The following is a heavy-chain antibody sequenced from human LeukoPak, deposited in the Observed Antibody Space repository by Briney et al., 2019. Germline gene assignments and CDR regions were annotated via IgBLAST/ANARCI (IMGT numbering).Heavy chain of an antibody. CDR3: AQGTTVTSAFGF. J-gene: IGHJ3*01. CDR2: ISWNSSSI. CDR1: GFTFDDYA. Sequence: PGGSLRLSCAASGFTFDDYAMHWVRQAPGKGLEWVAGISWNSSSIGYADSVKGRFTISRDNAKNSLYLQMNSLRAEDTALYYCAQGTTVTSAFGFWGQGTMVTVSS. V-gene: IGHV3-9*01. D-gene: IGHD4-17*01.